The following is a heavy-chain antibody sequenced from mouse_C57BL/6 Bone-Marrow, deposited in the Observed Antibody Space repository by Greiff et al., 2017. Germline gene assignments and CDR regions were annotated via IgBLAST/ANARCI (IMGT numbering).Heavy chain of an antibody. J-gene: IGHJ2*01. Sequence: EVLLVESGGGLVKPGGSLKLSCAASGFTFSSYAMSWVRQTPEKRLEWVATISDGGSYTYYPDNVKGRFTISRDNAKNTLYLQLSHLKYEDTAMYYCARDVEVYYYGSIYFDYWGQGTTLTVSS. V-gene: IGHV5-4*01. CDR3: ARDVEVYYYGSIYFDY. CDR2: ISDGGSYT. D-gene: IGHD1-1*01. CDR1: GFTFSSYA.